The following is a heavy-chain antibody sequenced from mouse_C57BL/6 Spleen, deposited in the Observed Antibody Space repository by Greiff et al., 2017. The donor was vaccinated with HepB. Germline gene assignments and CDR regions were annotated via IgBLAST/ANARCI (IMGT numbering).Heavy chain of an antibody. J-gene: IGHJ2*01. CDR3: ARSRYYVDY. Sequence: VQLKESGPELVKPGASVKMSCKASGYTFTDYNMHWVKQSHGKSLEWIGYINPNNGGTSYNQKFKGKATLTVNKSSSTAYMELRSLTSEDSAVYYCARSRYYVDYWGQGTTLTVSS. CDR2: INPNNGGT. V-gene: IGHV1-22*01. CDR1: GYTFTDYN.